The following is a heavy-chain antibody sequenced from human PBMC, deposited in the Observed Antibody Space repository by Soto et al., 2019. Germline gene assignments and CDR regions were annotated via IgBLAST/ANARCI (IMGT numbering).Heavy chain of an antibody. V-gene: IGHV3-74*01. CDR2: INSDGSNT. Sequence: EVQLVESGGGLVQPGGSLRLSCAASGFTFSNYWMHWVRQAPGKGLVWVSRINSDGSNTNYADSVKGRFTISGDNAKNTLYLQMNSLRAEDTAVYFCVVGQWEYHWGQGTLVTV. CDR1: GFTFSNYW. J-gene: IGHJ5*02. CDR3: VVGQWEYH. D-gene: IGHD1-26*01.